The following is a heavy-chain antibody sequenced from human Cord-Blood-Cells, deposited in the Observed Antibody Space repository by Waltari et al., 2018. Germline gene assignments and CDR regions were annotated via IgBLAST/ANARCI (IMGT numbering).Heavy chain of an antibody. CDR2: IYYSGST. CDR3: ARRRGGSSWFDY. V-gene: IGHV4-39*07. J-gene: IGHJ4*02. CDR1: GGSISRRSYY. D-gene: IGHD6-13*01. Sequence: QLQLQESGPGLVTPSETLSLTCIVSGGSISRRSYYWGWIRQPPGKGLEWIGSIYYSGSTYYNPSLKSRVTISVDTSKNQFSLKLSSVTAADTAVYYCARRRGGSSWFDYWGQGTLVTVSS.